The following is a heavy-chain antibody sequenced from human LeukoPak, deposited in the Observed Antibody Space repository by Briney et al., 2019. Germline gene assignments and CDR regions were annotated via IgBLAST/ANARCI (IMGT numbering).Heavy chain of an antibody. V-gene: IGHV3-30*18. CDR2: ISYDGSNK. CDR1: GFTFSSYG. CDR3: AKLGYTGSYSLPF. J-gene: IGHJ3*01. D-gene: IGHD1-26*01. Sequence: PGRSLRLSCAASGFTFSSYGMHWVRQAPGKGLEWVAVISYDGSNKYYADSVKGRFTISRDNSKNTLYLQMNSLRAEDTAVYYCAKLGYTGSYSLPFWSQGTMVTVSS.